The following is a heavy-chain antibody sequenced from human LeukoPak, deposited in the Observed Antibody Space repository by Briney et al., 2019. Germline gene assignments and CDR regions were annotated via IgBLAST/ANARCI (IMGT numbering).Heavy chain of an antibody. CDR1: GGTFNRYA. Sequence: SVKVSCKGFGGTFNRYAIGWVRQAPGQGLEWVGGVIPIFHTETYAQKLQGRVTITADESTSTAYMELSSLRSEDTAVYYCARGPITTRSHFDYWGQGTLVTVSS. D-gene: IGHD3-22*01. CDR2: VIPIFHTE. CDR3: ARGPITTRSHFDY. V-gene: IGHV1-69*01. J-gene: IGHJ4*02.